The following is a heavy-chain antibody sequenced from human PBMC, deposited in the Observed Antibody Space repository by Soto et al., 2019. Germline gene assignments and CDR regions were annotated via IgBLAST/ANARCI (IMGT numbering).Heavy chain of an antibody. Sequence: ASVKVSCKASGYTFTGYYMHWVRQAPGQGLEWMGWINPNSGGTNYAQKFQGWVTMTRETSISTAYMELSRLRSDDTAVYYCARDPPGDRDAFDIWGQGTMVTVSS. D-gene: IGHD7-27*01. V-gene: IGHV1-2*04. J-gene: IGHJ3*02. CDR1: GYTFTGYY. CDR2: INPNSGGT. CDR3: ARDPPGDRDAFDI.